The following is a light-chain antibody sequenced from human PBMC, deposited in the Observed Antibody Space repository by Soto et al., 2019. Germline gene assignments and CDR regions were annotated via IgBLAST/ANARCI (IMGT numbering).Light chain of an antibody. CDR3: QQYYSTPYT. J-gene: IGKJ2*01. CDR2: WAS. CDR1: QSVLYSSNNKNY. Sequence: DIVMTQSPDSLAVSLGERATINCKSSQSVLYSSNNKNYLAWYQQKPGQPPKLLIYWASTRESGVPDRFSGSGSETDFTLNISSLKAEDVAVYYCQQYYSTPYTFGQGNKLEIK. V-gene: IGKV4-1*01.